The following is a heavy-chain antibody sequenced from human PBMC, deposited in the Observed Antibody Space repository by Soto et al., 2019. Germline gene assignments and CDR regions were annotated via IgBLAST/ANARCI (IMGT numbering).Heavy chain of an antibody. Sequence: SETLSRTCAVSGGSISSSNWWSWVRQPPGKGLEWIGEIYHSGSTNYNPSLKSRVTISVDKSKNQFSLKLSSVTAADTAVYYCARAPNNYYDSSGYFGYWGQGTLVTVSS. D-gene: IGHD3-22*01. J-gene: IGHJ4*02. CDR2: IYHSGST. V-gene: IGHV4-4*02. CDR3: ARAPNNYYDSSGYFGY. CDR1: GGSISSSNW.